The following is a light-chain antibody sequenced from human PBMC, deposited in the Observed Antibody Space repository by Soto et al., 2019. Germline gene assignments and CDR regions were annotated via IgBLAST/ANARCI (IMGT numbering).Light chain of an antibody. J-gene: IGLJ3*02. Sequence: QSALTQSASVSGSPGQSITISCTGTSSDVGGYNYVSWYQHHPGKAPKLIIYGVTNRPSGVSNRFSGSKSGNTASLTISGLQAEDEADYYCSSYTSSSTLFGGGTKLTVL. V-gene: IGLV2-14*03. CDR3: SSYTSSSTL. CDR1: SSDVGGYNY. CDR2: GVT.